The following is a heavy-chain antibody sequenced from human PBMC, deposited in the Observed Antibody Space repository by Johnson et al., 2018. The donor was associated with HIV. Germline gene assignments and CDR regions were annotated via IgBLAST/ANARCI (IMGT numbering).Heavy chain of an antibody. D-gene: IGHD3-22*01. Sequence: VQLVESGGGLVKPGGSLRLSCAASGFTFSNAWMSWVRQAPGMGLEWVGRIKSKTEGGTTDYAAHGKGRVTISRDDSKNMLYLQMNSLRAEDTAVYYCARDRYYDSSGSHAFDIWGQGTMVTVSS. CDR1: GFTFSNAW. CDR3: ARDRYYDSSGSHAFDI. CDR2: IKSKTEGGTT. J-gene: IGHJ3*02. V-gene: IGHV3-15*01.